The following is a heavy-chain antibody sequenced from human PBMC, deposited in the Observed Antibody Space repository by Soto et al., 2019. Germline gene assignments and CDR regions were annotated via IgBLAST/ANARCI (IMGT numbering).Heavy chain of an antibody. J-gene: IGHJ4*02. CDR3: AHRLLSPFNCSGGSCYSGLFDY. D-gene: IGHD2-15*01. Sequence: SGPTLVNPTQTLTLTCTFSGFSLSTSGVGVGWIRQPPGKALEWLALIYWDDDKRYSPSLKSRLTITKDTSKNQVVLTMTNMDPVDTATYYCAHRLLSPFNCSGGSCYSGLFDYCGQGTLVTVSS. CDR2: IYWDDDK. V-gene: IGHV2-5*02. CDR1: GFSLSTSGVG.